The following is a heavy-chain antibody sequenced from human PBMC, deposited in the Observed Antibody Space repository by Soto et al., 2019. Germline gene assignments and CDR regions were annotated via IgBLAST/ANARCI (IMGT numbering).Heavy chain of an antibody. CDR1: GGSFSGYY. V-gene: IGHV4-34*01. Sequence: SETLSLTCAVYGGSFSGYYWSWIRQPPGKGLEWIGEINHSGSTNYNPSLKSRVTISVDTSKNQFSLKLSSVTAADTAVYYCARGIPVLRYFDWSPSRYYYGMDVWGQGTTVTVS. D-gene: IGHD3-9*01. CDR3: ARGIPVLRYFDWSPSRYYYGMDV. CDR2: INHSGST. J-gene: IGHJ6*02.